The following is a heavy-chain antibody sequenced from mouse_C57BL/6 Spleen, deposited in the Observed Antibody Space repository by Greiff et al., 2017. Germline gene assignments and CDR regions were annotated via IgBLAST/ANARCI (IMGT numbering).Heavy chain of an antibody. J-gene: IGHJ4*01. V-gene: IGHV10-1*01. CDR3: VRHGDYDDFDYAMDY. CDR2: IRSKSNNYAT. D-gene: IGHD2-4*01. Sequence: EVQLVESGGGLVQPKGSLKLSCAASGFSFNTYAMNWVRQVPGKGLEWVARIRSKSNNYATYYADSVKDRFTISRDDSESMLYLQMNNLKTEDTAMYYCVRHGDYDDFDYAMDYWGQGTSVTVSS. CDR1: GFSFNTYA.